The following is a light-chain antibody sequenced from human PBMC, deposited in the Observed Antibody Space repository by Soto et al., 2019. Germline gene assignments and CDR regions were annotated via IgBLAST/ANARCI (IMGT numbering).Light chain of an antibody. CDR2: LGF. J-gene: IGKJ1*01. Sequence: DIVMTQSPLSLPVTPGESASISCRSSQSLLHSSGYNYLDWYLQKPGQSPQLLIYLGFSRASGVPDRFSVSGSGTDFTLKISRVEAEDVGVYYCMQALQTPRTFGQGTRVQV. CDR1: QSLLHSSGYNY. V-gene: IGKV2-28*01. CDR3: MQALQTPRT.